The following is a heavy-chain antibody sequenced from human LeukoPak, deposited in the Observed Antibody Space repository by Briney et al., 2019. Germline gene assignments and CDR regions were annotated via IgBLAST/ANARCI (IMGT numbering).Heavy chain of an antibody. Sequence: GGSLRLSCAASGFTFSGYSMNWVRQAPGKGLEWVSSISSSSTYIYYADSVKGRFTISRDYAKNSLYLQMNSLRAEDTAVYYCARVPARYDSSGYYYFDYWGQGTLVTVSS. CDR1: GFTFSGYS. CDR3: ARVPARYDSSGYYYFDY. CDR2: ISSSSTYI. J-gene: IGHJ4*02. D-gene: IGHD3-22*01. V-gene: IGHV3-21*01.